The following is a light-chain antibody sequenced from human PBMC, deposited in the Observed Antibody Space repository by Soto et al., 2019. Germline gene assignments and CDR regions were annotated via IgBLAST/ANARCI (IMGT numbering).Light chain of an antibody. CDR2: EVT. CDR1: SSDVGAYNY. J-gene: IGLJ1*01. CDR3: SSYSSNSTLYV. V-gene: IGLV2-14*01. Sequence: QSVLTQPVSVSGSPGQSITISCSGTSSDVGAYNYVSWYQQHPDKAPKLMIYEVTTRPSGVSDRFSGSKSGNTASLTIFGLQAEDEADYHCSSYSSNSTLYVFGTGTKVTVL.